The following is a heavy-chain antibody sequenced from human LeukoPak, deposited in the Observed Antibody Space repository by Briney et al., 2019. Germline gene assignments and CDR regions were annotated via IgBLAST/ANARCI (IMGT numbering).Heavy chain of an antibody. CDR3: ARFLFFYGSGSYHTSNWFDP. V-gene: IGHV1-2*02. J-gene: IGHJ5*02. D-gene: IGHD3-10*01. CDR1: GYTFTGYY. CDR2: INPNSGGT. Sequence: GASVKVSCKASGYTFTGYYMHWVRQAPGQGLEWMGWINPNSGGTNYAQKFQGRVTMTRDTSISTAYMELSRLRSDDTAVYYCARFLFFYGSGSYHTSNWFDPLGQGTLVTVSS.